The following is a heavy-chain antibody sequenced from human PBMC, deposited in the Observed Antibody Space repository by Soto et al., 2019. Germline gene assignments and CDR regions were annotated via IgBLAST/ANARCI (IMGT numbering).Heavy chain of an antibody. Sequence: GGSLRLSCAASGFTFSSYGMHWVRQAPGKGLEWVAVISYDGSNKYYADSVKGRFTISRDNSKNTLYLQMNSLRAEDTAVYYCAKGGDGITGTYDAFDIWGQGTMVTVSS. D-gene: IGHD1-7*01. CDR3: AKGGDGITGTYDAFDI. J-gene: IGHJ3*02. V-gene: IGHV3-30*18. CDR1: GFTFSSYG. CDR2: ISYDGSNK.